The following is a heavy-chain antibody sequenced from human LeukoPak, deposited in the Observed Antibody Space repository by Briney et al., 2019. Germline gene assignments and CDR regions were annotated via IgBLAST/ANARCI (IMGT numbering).Heavy chain of an antibody. CDR1: GFTFSSYA. V-gene: IGHV3-23*01. D-gene: IGHD4-17*01. Sequence: GGSLRLSCAASGFTFSSYAMSWVCQAPGKGLEWVSAISGSGGSTYYADSVKGRFTISRDNSKNTLYLQMNSLRAEDTAVYYCAKEGGSPGTHDYGDYESPTAFDYWGQGTLVTVSS. CDR2: ISGSGGST. J-gene: IGHJ4*02. CDR3: AKEGGSPGTHDYGDYESPTAFDY.